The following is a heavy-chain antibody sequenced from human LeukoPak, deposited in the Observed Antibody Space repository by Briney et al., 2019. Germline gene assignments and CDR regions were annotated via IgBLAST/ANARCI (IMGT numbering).Heavy chain of an antibody. CDR2: VYPGDSDT. J-gene: IGHJ4*02. D-gene: IGHD3-10*01. Sequence: GESLKISCKGSGYKMGSGYGFTDYWIGWVRQMPGKGLEWMGIVYPGDSDTRYSPSFQGQVTISVDKSISTAYVQWSSLKASDTAMYYCARQYGSGSFDYWGQGTLVTVSS. CDR3: ARQYGSGSFDY. V-gene: IGHV5-51*01. CDR1: GYGFTDYW.